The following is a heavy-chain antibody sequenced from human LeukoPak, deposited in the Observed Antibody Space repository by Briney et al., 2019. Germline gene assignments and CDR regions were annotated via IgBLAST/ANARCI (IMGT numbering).Heavy chain of an antibody. CDR2: IVVGSGNT. V-gene: IGHV1-58*02. CDR1: GFTFTRSA. D-gene: IGHD3-10*01. Sequence: SVKVSCKASGFTFTRSAMQWVRQARGQHLEWIGWIVVGSGNTKYAQKFQERVTITRDMSTGTVYMKLSSLRSEDTAVYYCAASGYGFGELPSYFHYYMDVWGKGTTVTISS. J-gene: IGHJ6*03. CDR3: AASGYGFGELPSYFHYYMDV.